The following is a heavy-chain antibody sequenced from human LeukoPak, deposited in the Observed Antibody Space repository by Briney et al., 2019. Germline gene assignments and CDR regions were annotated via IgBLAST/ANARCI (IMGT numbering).Heavy chain of an antibody. CDR2: INPNSGGT. Sequence: ASVKVSCKASGYTFTGYYMHWVRQAPGQGLEWMGWINPNSGGTNYAQKFQGRVTMTRDTSISTAYMELSRLRSDDTAVYYCARSAGYYYDSSGANDYWGQGTLVTVSS. J-gene: IGHJ4*02. CDR3: ARSAGYYYDSSGANDY. CDR1: GYTFTGYY. D-gene: IGHD3-22*01. V-gene: IGHV1-2*02.